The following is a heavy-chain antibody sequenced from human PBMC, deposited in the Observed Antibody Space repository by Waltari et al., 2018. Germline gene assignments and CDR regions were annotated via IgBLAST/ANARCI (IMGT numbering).Heavy chain of an antibody. CDR3: ARETRHGDWFDP. V-gene: IGHV4-4*07. D-gene: IGHD3-16*01. CDR2: IYVGGTT. CDR1: GDSVVSNY. J-gene: IGHJ5*02. Sequence: QVQLPESGPGLVQPSETLSLACSVSGDSVVSNYWSWIRQSAGKGMEWIGRIYVGGTTNYNPALSGRVSMSVDMSKNQIFLKIMSVTAADTGVYYCARETRHGDWFDPWGQGTLVTVSS.